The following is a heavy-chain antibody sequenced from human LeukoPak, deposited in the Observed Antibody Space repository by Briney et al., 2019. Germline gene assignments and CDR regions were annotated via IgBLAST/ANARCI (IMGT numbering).Heavy chain of an antibody. CDR2: IYYSGST. D-gene: IGHD3-22*01. J-gene: IGHJ4*02. CDR1: GGSISSDDYY. CDR3: ASGRYYDSSGYYDY. Sequence: SETLSLTCTVSGGSISSDDYYWSWIRQPPGKGLEWIGYIYYSGSTYYNPSLKSRVTISVDTSKNQFSLKLSSVTAADTAVYYCASGRYYDSSGYYDYWGQGTLVTVSS. V-gene: IGHV4-30-4*01.